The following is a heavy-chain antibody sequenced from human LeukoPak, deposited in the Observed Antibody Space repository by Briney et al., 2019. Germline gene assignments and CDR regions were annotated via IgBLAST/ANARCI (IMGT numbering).Heavy chain of an antibody. Sequence: SVKGSCKASGGTFSSYAISWVRQAPGQGLEWMGGIIPIFGTANYAQKFQGRVTITADESTSTAYMELSSLRSEDTAVYYCARGYCSSTSCYFGADSFDPWGQGTLVTVSS. CDR2: IIPIFGTA. CDR3: ARGYCSSTSCYFGADSFDP. CDR1: GGTFSSYA. D-gene: IGHD2-2*01. V-gene: IGHV1-69*13. J-gene: IGHJ5*02.